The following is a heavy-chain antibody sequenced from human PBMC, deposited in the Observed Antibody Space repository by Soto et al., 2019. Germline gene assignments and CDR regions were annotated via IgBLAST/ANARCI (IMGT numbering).Heavy chain of an antibody. CDR2: IYYSGST. D-gene: IGHD2-2*01. J-gene: IGHJ5*02. Sequence: QLQLQESGPGLVKPSETLSLTCTVSGGSISSSSYYWGWIRQPPGKGLEWIGSIYYSGSTYYNPSLKSRVTISVDTSKNQFSLKLSSVTAADTAVYYCARRVIVVVPAAMNWFDPWGQGTLVTVSS. V-gene: IGHV4-39*01. CDR1: GGSISSSSYY. CDR3: ARRVIVVVPAAMNWFDP.